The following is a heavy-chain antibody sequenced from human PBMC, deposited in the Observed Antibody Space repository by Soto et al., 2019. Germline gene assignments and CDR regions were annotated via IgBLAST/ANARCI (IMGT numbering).Heavy chain of an antibody. CDR2: ISGSGGST. V-gene: IGHV3-23*01. Sequence: GVSLRLSCAASGFTFSSYAMSWVRQAPGKGLEWVSAISGSGGSTYYADSVKGRFTISRDNSKNTLYLQMNSLRAEDTAVYYCAKDLLKLITMVRGVLNWFDPWGQGTLVTVSS. CDR3: AKDLLKLITMVRGVLNWFDP. J-gene: IGHJ5*02. D-gene: IGHD3-10*01. CDR1: GFTFSSYA.